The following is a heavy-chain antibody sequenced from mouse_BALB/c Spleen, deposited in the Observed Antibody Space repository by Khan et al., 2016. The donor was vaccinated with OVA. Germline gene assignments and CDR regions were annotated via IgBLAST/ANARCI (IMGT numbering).Heavy chain of an antibody. CDR3: ARQPYYHYYVMDY. CDR2: IWSDGST. CDR1: GFSLTNYG. D-gene: IGHD2-10*01. V-gene: IGHV2-6-1*01. J-gene: IGHJ4*01. Sequence: QVQLKESGPGLVAPSQSLSITCTISGFSLTNYGVHWVRQPPGKGLEWLVVIWSDGSTTYNSTLKSRLSISKDNSKSQVFLKMNSLQTDDTAMYYGARQPYYHYYVMDYWGQGTSGTVSS.